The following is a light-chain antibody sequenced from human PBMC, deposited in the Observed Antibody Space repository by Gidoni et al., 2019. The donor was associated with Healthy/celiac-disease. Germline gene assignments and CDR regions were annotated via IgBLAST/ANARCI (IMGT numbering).Light chain of an antibody. Sequence: IQMTQSPSPLSASVGDRVTITCLASQSISSWLAWYQQKPGKAPEPLIYKASSLESGVPSRFSGSGSGTEFTLTISSLQPDDFATYYCQQYNSYSRSFGQGTKLEIK. V-gene: IGKV1-5*03. CDR3: QQYNSYSRS. J-gene: IGKJ2*04. CDR2: KAS. CDR1: QSISSW.